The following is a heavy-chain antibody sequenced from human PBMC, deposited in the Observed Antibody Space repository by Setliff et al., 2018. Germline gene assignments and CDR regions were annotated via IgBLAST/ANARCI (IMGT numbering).Heavy chain of an antibody. V-gene: IGHV5-51*01. J-gene: IGHJ3*02. CDR1: GYTFTNYW. CDR2: IYPADSDT. CDR3: ARVGPLTDDAFDI. D-gene: IGHD1-26*01. Sequence: GESLKISCKGSGYTFTNYWIAWVRQMPGKGLEYMGIIYPADSDTTYSPSFQGQVTISADKSINPAYLQWSSLKASDTAIYYCARVGPLTDDAFDIWGKGTTVTVSS.